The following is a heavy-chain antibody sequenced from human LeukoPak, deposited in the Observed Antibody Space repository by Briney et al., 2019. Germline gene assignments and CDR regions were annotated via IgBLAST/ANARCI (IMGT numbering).Heavy chain of an antibody. Sequence: GGSLRFSCAASGFTFDDYGMSWVRQAPGKGLEWVSGINWNGGSTGYADSVKGRFSISRDNAKNSLYLQMNSLRAEDTALYYCARVGYSGYDGEDYWGQGTLVTVSS. CDR1: GFTFDDYG. J-gene: IGHJ4*02. D-gene: IGHD5-12*01. CDR3: ARVGYSGYDGEDY. V-gene: IGHV3-20*04. CDR2: INWNGGST.